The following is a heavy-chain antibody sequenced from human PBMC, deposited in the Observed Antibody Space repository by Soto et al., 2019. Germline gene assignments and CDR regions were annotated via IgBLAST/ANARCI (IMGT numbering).Heavy chain of an antibody. CDR3: ARRNGYCTNGVCWRLLDY. CDR2: IYYSGST. V-gene: IGHV4-39*01. CDR1: GGSISSSSYY. Sequence: SETLSLTCTVSGGSISSSSYYWGWIRQPPGKGLEWIGSIYYSGSTYYNPSLKSRVTISVDTSKNQFSLKLSSVTAADTAVYYCARRNGYCTNGVCWRLLDYWGQGTLVTVSS. D-gene: IGHD2-8*01. J-gene: IGHJ4*02.